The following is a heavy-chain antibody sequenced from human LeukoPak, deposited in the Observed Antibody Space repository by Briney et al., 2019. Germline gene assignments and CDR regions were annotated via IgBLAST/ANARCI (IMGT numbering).Heavy chain of an antibody. CDR3: AKKAETHGSGYYDY. D-gene: IGHD3-10*01. J-gene: IGHJ4*02. CDR1: GFTFSSYA. V-gene: IGHV3-23*01. Sequence: GGSLRLSCAASGFTFSSYAMSWVRQAPGKGLEWVSAVSGSGNTTYYADSVKGRFTISRDNSKNTVYLQMNRLRAEDTAVYYCAKKAETHGSGYYDYWGQGNLVTVSS. CDR2: VSGSGNTT.